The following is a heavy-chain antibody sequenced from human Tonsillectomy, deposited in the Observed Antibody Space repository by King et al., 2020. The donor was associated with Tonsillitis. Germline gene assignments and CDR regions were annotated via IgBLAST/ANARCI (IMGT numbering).Heavy chain of an antibody. V-gene: IGHV4-61*02. J-gene: IGHJ4*02. CDR1: GGSISSGSYY. Sequence: QLQESGPGLVKPSQTLSLTCTVSGGSISSGSYYWSWIRQPAGKGLEWIGRIYTSGSTNYNPSLKSRVTISVDTSKNQFSLKLSSVTAADTALYCCARNNRGGTIDYWGQGTLVTVSS. CDR3: ARNNRGGTIDY. CDR2: IYTSGST. D-gene: IGHD2-15*01.